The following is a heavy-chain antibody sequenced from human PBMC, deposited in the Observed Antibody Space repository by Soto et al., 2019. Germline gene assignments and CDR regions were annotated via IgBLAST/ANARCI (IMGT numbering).Heavy chain of an antibody. D-gene: IGHD5-12*01. J-gene: IGHJ4*02. CDR1: GFTFSSYA. V-gene: IGHV3-64D*06. CDR2: IRGNGDPP. Sequence: QPVGSLRLSCSASGFTFSSYAMHWVRQAPGKGLEYVSGIRGNGDPPFYADSVKGRFIISRDNSKNTLFLQMSSLSADDTAVYYCVKSRGGNNFDFFDWGQGALVTVSS. CDR3: VKSRGGNNFDFFD.